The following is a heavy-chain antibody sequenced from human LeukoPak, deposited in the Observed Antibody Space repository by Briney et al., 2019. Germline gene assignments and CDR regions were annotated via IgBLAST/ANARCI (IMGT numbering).Heavy chain of an antibody. CDR3: ARLQTTVTTDYYYYMDV. J-gene: IGHJ6*03. D-gene: IGHD4-17*01. CDR2: IKQDGSEK. CDR1: GFTFSSYW. V-gene: IGHV3-7*01. Sequence: GGSLRLSCAASGFTFSSYWMSWVRQAPGKGLEWVANIKQDGSEKYYVDSVKGRFTISRDNAKNSLYLQMNSLRVEDTAVYYCARLQTTVTTDYYYYMDVWGKGTTVTVSS.